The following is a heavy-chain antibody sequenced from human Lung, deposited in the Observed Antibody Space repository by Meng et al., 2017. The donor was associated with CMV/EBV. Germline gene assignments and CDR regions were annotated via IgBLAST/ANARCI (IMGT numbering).Heavy chain of an antibody. CDR1: GYTYTDYQ. J-gene: IGHJ4*02. D-gene: IGHD6-19*01. Sequence: ASVXVSCKASGYTYTDYQTDWVRQAPGQGLEWMGWIHPSGHPTYAQKFQGRVTMTIDTSTTAASMELRSLRSDDSALYYCVKHSSDWSLDSWGQGTLVTGYS. CDR2: IHPSGHP. V-gene: IGHV1-18*01. CDR3: VKHSSDWSLDS.